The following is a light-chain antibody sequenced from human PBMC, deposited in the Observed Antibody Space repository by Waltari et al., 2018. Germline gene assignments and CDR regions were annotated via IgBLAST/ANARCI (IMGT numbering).Light chain of an antibody. J-gene: IGKJ2*01. V-gene: IGKV2-28*01. CDR3: MQALHPPYT. CDR2: QIS. CDR1: QSLVDGGGNKF. Sequence: DIVMTQSPLSLPVTPGESASISCRSSQSLVDGGGNKFLDWYLQKPGQSPQLLIYQISNRASGVPDRISGSGSDTDFTLKITRVEAEDVGVYYCMQALHPPYTFGQGTKLEIK.